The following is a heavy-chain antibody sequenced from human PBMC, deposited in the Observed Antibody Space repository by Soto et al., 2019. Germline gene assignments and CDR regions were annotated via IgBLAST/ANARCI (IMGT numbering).Heavy chain of an antibody. Sequence: ASVKVSCKASGYTFTSYYMHWVRQAPRQGLEWMGIINPSGGSTSYAQKFQGRVTMTRDTSTSTVYMELSSLRSEDTAVYYFATGLWFGELFYGMDVWGQGTTVTVSS. J-gene: IGHJ6*02. V-gene: IGHV1-46*03. CDR1: GYTFTSYY. CDR3: ATGLWFGELFYGMDV. D-gene: IGHD3-10*01. CDR2: INPSGGST.